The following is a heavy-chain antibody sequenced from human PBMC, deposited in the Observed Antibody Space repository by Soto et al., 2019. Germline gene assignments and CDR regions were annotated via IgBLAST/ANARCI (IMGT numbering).Heavy chain of an antibody. D-gene: IGHD3-16*01. J-gene: IGHJ4*02. CDR2: VTPFLGVT. V-gene: IGHV1-69*08. CDR1: GGTYSPYT. CDR3: ARDWESLVSTWSFGGV. Sequence: QVQLVQSGAEVKKPGTSVKVSCKSSGGTYSPYTINWVRQAPGQGLEWMGRVTPFLGVTNYGLKSQARVTIAADKATNTAYMELRGLRFEDTAVYYCARDWESLVSTWSFGGVWGRGTLVTVSS.